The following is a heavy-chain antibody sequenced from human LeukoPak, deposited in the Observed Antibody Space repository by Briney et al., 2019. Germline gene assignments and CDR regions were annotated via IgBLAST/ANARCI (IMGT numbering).Heavy chain of an antibody. J-gene: IGHJ4*01. CDR2: FDPKEGER. CDR1: GDTLTELS. V-gene: IGHV1-24*01. CDR3: TTREIVVEPAQTSMVRGVLWRSDF. D-gene: IGHD3-10*01. Sequence: ASVKVFCKVSGDTLTELSMHWVRQAPGKGLEWMGGFDPKEGERVYAQNFQGRFTMTEDTSSGTAYMELNSLRSEDTAVYYCTTREIVVEPAQTSMVRGVLWRSDFWGHGTLVTVSS.